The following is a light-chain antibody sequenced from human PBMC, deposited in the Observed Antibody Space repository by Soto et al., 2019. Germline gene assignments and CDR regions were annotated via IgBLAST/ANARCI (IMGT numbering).Light chain of an antibody. CDR2: EVS. Sequence: DVVMTQTPLSLSVAPGQPASISCKSSQSLLHITGETFLFWYLQKPGQSPQLLIYEVSNRATGIPARFSGSGSGTDFTLTISSLEPEDFAVYYCQQRSNWPQTFGQGTRLEIK. CDR3: QQRSNWPQT. CDR1: QSLLHITGETF. J-gene: IGKJ5*01. V-gene: IGKV2D-29*02.